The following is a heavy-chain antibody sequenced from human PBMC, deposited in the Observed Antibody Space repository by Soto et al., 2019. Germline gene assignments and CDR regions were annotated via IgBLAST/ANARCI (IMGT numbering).Heavy chain of an antibody. CDR1: GFTFIGYT. V-gene: IGHV3-21*01. CDR2: ISTGSAYK. Sequence: NPGGSLRLSCAASGFTFIGYTMHWVRQAPGKGLEWVSSISTGSAYKYYTDSVKGRFTISRNNTKKSLYLQMNSLRVEDTAVYFCVWRGVKAPSWGQGTLVTVSS. J-gene: IGHJ5*02. D-gene: IGHD2-21*01. CDR3: VWRGVKAPS.